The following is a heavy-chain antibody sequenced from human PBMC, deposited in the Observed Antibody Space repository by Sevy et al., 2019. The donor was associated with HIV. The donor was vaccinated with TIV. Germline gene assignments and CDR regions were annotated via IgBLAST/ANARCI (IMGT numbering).Heavy chain of an antibody. CDR1: GFTFSSYW. Sequence: GESLKISCAASGFTFSSYWMSWVRQAPGKGLEWVANIKQDGSEKYYVDSVKGRFTISRDNAKNSLYLQMNSLRAEDTAVYYCAKLGYCSGGSCYPFDYWGQGTLVTVSS. D-gene: IGHD2-15*01. CDR2: IKQDGSEK. J-gene: IGHJ4*02. V-gene: IGHV3-7*03. CDR3: AKLGYCSGGSCYPFDY.